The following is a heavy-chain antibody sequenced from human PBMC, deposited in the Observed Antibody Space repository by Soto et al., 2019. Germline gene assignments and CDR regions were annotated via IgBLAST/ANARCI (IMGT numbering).Heavy chain of an antibody. D-gene: IGHD3-9*01. V-gene: IGHV4-59*12. Sequence: ETLSLTCTVSGGSISSYYWSWIRQPPGKGLEWIGYIYYSGSTNYNPSLKSRVTISVDTSKNQFSLKLSSVTAADTAVYYCARGVYQLRYFDWLLNYFDYWGQGTLVTVSS. CDR1: GGSISSYY. J-gene: IGHJ4*02. CDR3: ARGVYQLRYFDWLLNYFDY. CDR2: IYYSGST.